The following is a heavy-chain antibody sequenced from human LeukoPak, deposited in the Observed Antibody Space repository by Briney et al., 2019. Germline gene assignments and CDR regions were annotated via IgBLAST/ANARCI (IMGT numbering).Heavy chain of an antibody. CDR1: GGTFSSYA. Sequence: GASVKVSCKASGGTFSSYAISWVRQAPGQGLEWMGGIIPIFGTANYAQKFQGRVTITADESTSTAHMELSSLRTEDTAVYYCARDPHCSSTSCYGPLIGWFDPWGQGTLVTVSS. D-gene: IGHD2-2*01. J-gene: IGHJ5*02. V-gene: IGHV1-69*13. CDR2: IIPIFGTA. CDR3: ARDPHCSSTSCYGPLIGWFDP.